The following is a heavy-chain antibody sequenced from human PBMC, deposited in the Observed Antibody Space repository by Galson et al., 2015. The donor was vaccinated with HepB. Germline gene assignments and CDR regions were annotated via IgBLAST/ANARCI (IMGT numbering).Heavy chain of an antibody. V-gene: IGHV3-11*06. D-gene: IGHD3-9*01. Sequence: SLRLSCAASGFTFSDYYMNWIRQAPGKGLEWVSHISSSSYYRNHADSVKGRFTISRDNAKNSLYLEMSSLRAEDTAVYYCAKGGATSTDWYGVDVWGQGTPVTVSS. CDR3: AKGGATSTDWYGVDV. J-gene: IGHJ6*02. CDR1: GFTFSDYY. CDR2: ISSSSYYR.